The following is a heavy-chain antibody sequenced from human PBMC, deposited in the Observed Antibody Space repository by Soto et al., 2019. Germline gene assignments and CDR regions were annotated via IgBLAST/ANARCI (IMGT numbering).Heavy chain of an antibody. CDR1: GYTFTSYG. CDR3: ARLSTRGPFIVVGLLDY. J-gene: IGHJ4*02. Sequence: QVQLVQSGAEVKKPGASVKVSCKASGYTFTSYGISWVRQAPGQGLEWMGWISAYNGNTNYAQKLQGRVTMTTDTSTSTAYMELRSLRSDDTALYYCARLSTRGPFIVVGLLDYWGQGTLVTVSS. CDR2: ISAYNGNT. V-gene: IGHV1-18*01. D-gene: IGHD2-21*01.